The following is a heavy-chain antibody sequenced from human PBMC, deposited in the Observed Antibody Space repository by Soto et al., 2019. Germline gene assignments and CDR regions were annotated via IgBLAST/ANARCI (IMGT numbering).Heavy chain of an antibody. Sequence: EVQLVESGGGLVKPGGSLRVSCAASGFTFSNYSMNWVRQAPGKGLEWVSSISSSGSTIYYADSVKGRFTISRDNAKNSLYLQMNSLRAEDTAVYYCARDSKDYYYGMDVWGQGTTVTVSS. CDR1: GFTFSNYS. CDR3: ARDSKDYYYGMDV. CDR2: ISSSGSTI. D-gene: IGHD2-2*01. J-gene: IGHJ6*02. V-gene: IGHV3-21*04.